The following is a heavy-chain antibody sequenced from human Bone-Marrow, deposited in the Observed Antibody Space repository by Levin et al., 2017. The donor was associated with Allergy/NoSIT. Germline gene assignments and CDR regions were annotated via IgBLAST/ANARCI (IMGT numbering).Heavy chain of an antibody. CDR3: TIDDYFNVDGYSWDAFDF. Sequence: TGGSLRLSCAGSGFTFRQAWMTWVRQAPGKGLEWVGRIKSKDFGETTDYAAPVKGRFTISRDDLKNTLYLQMNSLKIEDTAVYYCTIDDYFNVDGYSWDAFDFWGQGTMVTVSS. D-gene: IGHD3-16*01. CDR2: IKSKDFGETT. CDR1: GFTFRQAW. V-gene: IGHV3-15*01. J-gene: IGHJ3*01.